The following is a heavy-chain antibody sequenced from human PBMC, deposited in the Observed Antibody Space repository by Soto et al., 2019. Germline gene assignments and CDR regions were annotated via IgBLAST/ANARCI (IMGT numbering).Heavy chain of an antibody. D-gene: IGHD1-26*01. CDR1: GGTFNTYA. Sequence: QLQLVQSGAEVKKPGSSVKISCRASGGTFNTYALSWVRQAPGQGFEWLGGVVPILGKSNYAQKFQGRVTITAEMSTKTLYMELRSLRSDDTAIYYCAREPEWESPGCCFDLWGQGTMVTVS. CDR2: VVPILGKS. CDR3: AREPEWESPGCCFDL. V-gene: IGHV1-69*06. J-gene: IGHJ3*01.